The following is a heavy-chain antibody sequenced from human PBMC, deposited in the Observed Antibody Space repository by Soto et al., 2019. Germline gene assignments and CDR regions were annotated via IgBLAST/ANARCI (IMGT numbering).Heavy chain of an antibody. CDR3: AHRTASSSSRGFDI. J-gene: IGHJ3*02. CDR2: IYWDDNK. Sequence: ESGPTLVNPTQTLTLTCPFSGFSLSTSGVGVGWIRQPPGKALEWLALIYWDDNKRYSPSLKSRLTITKDTSKNQVVLTMTNMDPVDTATYYCAHRTASSSSRGFDIWGQGTMVTVSS. V-gene: IGHV2-5*02. CDR1: GFSLSTSGVG. D-gene: IGHD6-6*01.